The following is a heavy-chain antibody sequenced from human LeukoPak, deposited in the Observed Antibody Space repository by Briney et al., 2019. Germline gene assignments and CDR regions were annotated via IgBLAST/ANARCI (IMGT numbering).Heavy chain of an antibody. CDR2: ISSSSSYI. V-gene: IGHV3-21*01. CDR3: ARDLTCSGGSCYYYYYYGMDV. CDR1: GFTFSSYG. J-gene: IGHJ6*02. Sequence: PGGSLRLSCAASGFTFSSYGMHWVRQAPGKGLEWVSSISSSSSYIYYADSVKGRFTISRDNAKNSLYLQMNSLRAEDTAVYYCARDLTCSGGSCYYYYYYGMDVWGQGTTVTVSS. D-gene: IGHD2-15*01.